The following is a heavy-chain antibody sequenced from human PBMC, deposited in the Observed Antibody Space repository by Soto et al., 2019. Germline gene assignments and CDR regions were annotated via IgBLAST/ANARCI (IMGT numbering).Heavy chain of an antibody. Sequence: SVNVSFKASGGTFSSYAISWVRQAPGQGLEWMGGIIPIFGTANYAQKFQGRVTITRDMSTNTAYMELSSLRSEDTAVYYCAADPYCGGDCYFDYWGQGTMVTVSS. V-gene: IGHV1-69*05. J-gene: IGHJ4*02. CDR1: GGTFSSYA. CDR3: AADPYCGGDCYFDY. D-gene: IGHD2-21*02. CDR2: IIPIFGTA.